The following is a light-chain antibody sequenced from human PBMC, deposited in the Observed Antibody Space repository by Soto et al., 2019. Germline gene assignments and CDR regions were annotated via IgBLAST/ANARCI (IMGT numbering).Light chain of an antibody. Sequence: EIVLTQSPVTLSLSPGERATLSCRASQSINNYLAWYQQKPGPPPRLLIYDASNRATAIPVRFSGSGSGTDFTLTISSLEPEDSAVYYCQYRGIWPPGATFGGGTKVEIK. J-gene: IGKJ4*01. V-gene: IGKV3-11*01. CDR2: DAS. CDR1: QSINNY. CDR3: QYRGIWPPGAT.